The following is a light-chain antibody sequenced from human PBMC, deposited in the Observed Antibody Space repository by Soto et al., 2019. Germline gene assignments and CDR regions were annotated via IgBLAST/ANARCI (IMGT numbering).Light chain of an antibody. J-gene: IGKJ1*01. CDR3: QQYNNWPRT. V-gene: IGKV3-15*01. CDR2: GAS. Sequence: VLRHSPGTLSFSPWESATVSCSASQPVSSNFLAWYQQKPGQAPRLLIYGASTRATGIPVRFSGSGSGTEFTLTINSLQSEDFAVYYCQQYNNWPRTFGQGTKVDIK. CDR1: QPVSSN.